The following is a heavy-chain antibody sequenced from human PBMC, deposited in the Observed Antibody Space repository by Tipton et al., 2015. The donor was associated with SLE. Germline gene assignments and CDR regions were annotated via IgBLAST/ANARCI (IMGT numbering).Heavy chain of an antibody. V-gene: IGHV4-31*03. D-gene: IGHD6-19*01. CDR1: GGSVRSGGYY. J-gene: IGHJ3*02. CDR2: ISYTGST. Sequence: TLSLTCTVSGGSVRSGGYYWNWIRQQPGKGLQWIGCISYTGSTYHNPSLKSRVSISVDTSKNHVSLKLNSVTAADTAVYYCAREEGQWDAFDIWGQGTMVTVSS. CDR3: AREEGQWDAFDI.